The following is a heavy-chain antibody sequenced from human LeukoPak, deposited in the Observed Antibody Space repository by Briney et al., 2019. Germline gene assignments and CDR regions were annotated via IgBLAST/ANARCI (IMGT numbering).Heavy chain of an antibody. V-gene: IGHV1-2*06. J-gene: IGHJ4*02. Sequence: GASVKVSCKASGYTFTGYYMHWVRQAPGQGLEWMGRINPNSGGTNYAQKFQGRVTMTRDTSISTAYMELSRLRSDDTAVYYCARVRLWFGDYYFDYWSQGTLVTVSS. D-gene: IGHD3-10*01. CDR2: INPNSGGT. CDR1: GYTFTGYY. CDR3: ARVRLWFGDYYFDY.